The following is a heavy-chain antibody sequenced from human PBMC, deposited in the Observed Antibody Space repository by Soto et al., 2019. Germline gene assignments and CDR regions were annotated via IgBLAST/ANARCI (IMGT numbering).Heavy chain of an antibody. D-gene: IGHD3-10*01. CDR3: ARHYYGSGSYYREMDV. Sequence: GGSLRLSCVASAFTFNNYVMNWVRQAPGKGLEWVSVISASGDATYYAESVQGRFTISRDNSKNTLYLQMNSLRVEDTAIYYCARHYYGSGSYYREMDVWGKGTTVTVSS. J-gene: IGHJ6*04. CDR2: ISASGDAT. V-gene: IGHV3-23*01. CDR1: AFTFNNYV.